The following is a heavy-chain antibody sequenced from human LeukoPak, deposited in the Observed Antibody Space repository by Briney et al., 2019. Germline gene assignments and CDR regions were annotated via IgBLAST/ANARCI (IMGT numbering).Heavy chain of an antibody. J-gene: IGHJ6*02. CDR3: ARAPNFDDILTVYLSRYYYYGMDV. D-gene: IGHD3-9*01. CDR2: INHSGST. V-gene: IGHV4-34*01. CDR1: GGSFSGYY. Sequence: SETLSLTCAVYGGSFSGYYWSWSRQPPGKGLEWIGEINHSGSTNYNPSLKSRVTISVDTSKNQFSLKLSSVTAADTAVYYRARAPNFDDILTVYLSRYYYYGMDVWGQGTTVTVSS.